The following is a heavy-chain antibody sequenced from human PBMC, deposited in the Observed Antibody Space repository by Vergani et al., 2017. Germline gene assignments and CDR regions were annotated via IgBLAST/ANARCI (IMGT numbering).Heavy chain of an antibody. Sequence: QVKLQESGPGLLKPSQTLSLTCTVSGESIRSGSHYWSWIRQPAGKGPEWIGHIHTGGSTDLNPSFKSRVSISVDTSKSQFSLTLNSVTVADTAVYYCASSRPYCTSSSCPAIWGQGTLVTVSS. CDR3: ASSRPYCTSSSCPAI. D-gene: IGHD2-2*01. CDR1: GESIRSGSHY. CDR2: IHTGGST. V-gene: IGHV4-61*02. J-gene: IGHJ4*02.